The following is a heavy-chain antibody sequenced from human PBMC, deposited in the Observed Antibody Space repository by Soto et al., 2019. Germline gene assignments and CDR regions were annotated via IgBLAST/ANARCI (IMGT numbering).Heavy chain of an antibody. Sequence: GGSLRLSCAASGFTFSNAWMSWVRQAPGKGLEWVGRIKSKTDGGTTDYAAPVKGRFTISRDDSKNTLYLQMNSLKTEDTAVYYCTTAFGIVGATGAFDIWGQGTMVTVSS. CDR1: GFTFSNAW. V-gene: IGHV3-15*01. D-gene: IGHD1-26*01. CDR2: IKSKTDGGTT. J-gene: IGHJ3*02. CDR3: TTAFGIVGATGAFDI.